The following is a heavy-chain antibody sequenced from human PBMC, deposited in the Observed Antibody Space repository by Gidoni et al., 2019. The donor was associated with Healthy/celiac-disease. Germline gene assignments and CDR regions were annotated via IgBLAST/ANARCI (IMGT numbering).Heavy chain of an antibody. CDR3: ARGGSFFFDY. CDR2: IKQDGSEK. Sequence: EVQLVESGGGLVQPGGSLRLSCAAYGFPFSIYWMSWVRQAPWKGLEWVADIKQDGSEKSYVDSVKGRFTISRDNAKNSLYLQMNSLRAEDTAVYYCARGGSFFFDYWGQGTLVTVSS. J-gene: IGHJ4*02. V-gene: IGHV3-7*03. CDR1: GFPFSIYW. D-gene: IGHD1-26*01.